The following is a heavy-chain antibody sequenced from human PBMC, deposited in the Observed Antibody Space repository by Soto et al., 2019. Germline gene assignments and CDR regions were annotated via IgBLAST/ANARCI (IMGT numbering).Heavy chain of an antibody. D-gene: IGHD3-22*01. CDR2: IYYSGST. CDR1: GGSISSGGYY. CDR3: ARGYYDSSGYYYAPVPSDAFDI. Sequence: HVQLQESGPGLVKPSQTLSLTCTVSGGSISSGGYYWSWIRQHPGKGLEWIGYIYYSGSTYYNPSLKSRVTISVDTSKNQFSLKLSSVTAADTAVYYCARGYYDSSGYYYAPVPSDAFDIWGQGTMVTVSS. J-gene: IGHJ3*02. V-gene: IGHV4-31*03.